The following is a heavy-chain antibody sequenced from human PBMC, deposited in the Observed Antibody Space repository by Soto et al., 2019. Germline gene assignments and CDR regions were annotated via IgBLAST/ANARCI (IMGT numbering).Heavy chain of an antibody. J-gene: IGHJ3*02. CDR1: GYTFTSYG. CDR3: ASGYWSGGSCHTDAFDI. Sequence: ASVKVSCKASGYTFTSYGISWVRQAPGQGLEWMGWISAYNGNTNYAQKLQGRVTMTTDTSTSTAYMELRSLRSDDTAVYYCASGYWSGGSCHTDAFDIWGQGTMVTVAS. CDR2: ISAYNGNT. V-gene: IGHV1-18*01. D-gene: IGHD2-15*01.